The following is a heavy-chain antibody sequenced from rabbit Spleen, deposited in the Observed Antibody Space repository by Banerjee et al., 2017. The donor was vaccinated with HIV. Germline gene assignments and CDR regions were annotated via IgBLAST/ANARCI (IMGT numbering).Heavy chain of an antibody. J-gene: IGHJ6*01. V-gene: IGHV1S45*01. CDR3: ARDSGSSFSSYGMDL. CDR1: GVSFSGSSY. CDR2: IDAGSSGFT. Sequence: QEQLVESGGGLVKPGESLTLTCIASGVSFSGSSYMCWVRQAPGKGLEWIACIDAGSSGFTYFASWAKGRFTISKTSSTTVTLQMTSLTAADTATYFCARDSGSSFSSYGMDLRGPGTLVTVS. D-gene: IGHD8-1*01.